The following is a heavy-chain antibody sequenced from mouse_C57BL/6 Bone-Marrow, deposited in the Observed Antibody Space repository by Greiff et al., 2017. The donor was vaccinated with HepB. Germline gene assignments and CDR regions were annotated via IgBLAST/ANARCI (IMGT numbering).Heavy chain of an antibody. Sequence: EVKLMESGPGMVKPSQSLSLTCTVTGYSITSGYDWHWIRHFPGNKLEWMGYISYSGSTNYNPSLKSRISITHDTSKNHFFLKLNSVTTEDTATYYCARGRYGVTTGYYFDYWGQGTTLTVSS. J-gene: IGHJ2*01. CDR2: ISYSGST. D-gene: IGHD2-2*01. CDR3: ARGRYGVTTGYYFDY. CDR1: GYSITSGYD. V-gene: IGHV3-1*01.